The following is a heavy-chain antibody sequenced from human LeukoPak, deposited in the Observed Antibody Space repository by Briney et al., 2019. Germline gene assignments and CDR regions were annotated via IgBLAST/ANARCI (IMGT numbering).Heavy chain of an antibody. V-gene: IGHV4-4*09. D-gene: IGHD2-21*01. CDR2: VHASGST. Sequence: PSETLSLTCTVSSGSISSDYWSWIRQPPGEGLEWIGYVHASGSTNYRPSLKSRVTISVDTSKNQFSLKLSSVTAADTAVYYCARRLRGDYFDYWGQGILVTVSS. J-gene: IGHJ4*02. CDR1: SGSISSDY. CDR3: ARRLRGDYFDY.